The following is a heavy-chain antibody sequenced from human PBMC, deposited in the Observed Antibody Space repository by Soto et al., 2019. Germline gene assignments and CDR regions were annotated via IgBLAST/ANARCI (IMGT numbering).Heavy chain of an antibody. CDR3: ARDLNPATYYDFGSGYYNNYYYGMDV. D-gene: IGHD3-3*01. J-gene: IGHJ6*02. Sequence: SVKVSCKASGGTFSSYAISWVRQAPGQGLEWMGGIIPIFGTANYAQKFQGRVTITADESTSTAYMELSSLRSEDTAVYYCARDLNPATYYDFGSGYYNNYYYGMDVWGQGTTVTVAS. CDR1: GGTFSSYA. CDR2: IIPIFGTA. V-gene: IGHV1-69*13.